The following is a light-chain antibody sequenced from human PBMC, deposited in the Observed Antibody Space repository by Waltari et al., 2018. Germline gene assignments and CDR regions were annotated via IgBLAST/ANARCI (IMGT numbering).Light chain of an antibody. CDR3: CSYAGSNTYV. Sequence: QSALTQPASVSGSPGQSITISCTGTSSDVGSYNLVSWYQHHPGKAPKLMLYEGSKRPSGFSNRFYGSKSGNTASLTISGLQAEDEADYYCCSYAGSNTYVFGTGTKVTVL. CDR1: SSDVGSYNL. CDR2: EGS. V-gene: IGLV2-23*01. J-gene: IGLJ1*01.